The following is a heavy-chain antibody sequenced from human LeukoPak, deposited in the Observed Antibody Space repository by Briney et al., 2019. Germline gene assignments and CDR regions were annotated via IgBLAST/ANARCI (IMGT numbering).Heavy chain of an antibody. J-gene: IGHJ5*02. D-gene: IGHD3-10*01. CDR1: GGTFSSYA. Sequence: GSSVKVSCKASGGTFSSYAISWVRQAPGQGLECVGRIIPILGMANYAQKFQGRVTITADKSTSTAYMELSSLRSEDTAVYYCVTGRRLLLSFGWFDPWGQGTLVTVSS. CDR3: VTGRRLLLSFGWFDP. CDR2: IIPILGMA. V-gene: IGHV1-69*04.